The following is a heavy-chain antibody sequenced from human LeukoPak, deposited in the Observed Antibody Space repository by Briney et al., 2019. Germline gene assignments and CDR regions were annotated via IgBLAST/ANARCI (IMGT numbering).Heavy chain of an antibody. CDR3: ARAGGVVVVVAATRNNWFDP. V-gene: IGHV4-39*07. CDR2: IYYSGST. D-gene: IGHD2-15*01. Sequence: SETLSLTCTVSGGSISSSSYYWGWIRQPPGKGLEWIGSIYYSGSTYYNPSLKSRVTISVDTSKNQFSLKLSSVTAADTAVYYCARAGGVVVVVAATRNNWFDPWGQGTLVTVSS. J-gene: IGHJ5*02. CDR1: GGSISSSSYY.